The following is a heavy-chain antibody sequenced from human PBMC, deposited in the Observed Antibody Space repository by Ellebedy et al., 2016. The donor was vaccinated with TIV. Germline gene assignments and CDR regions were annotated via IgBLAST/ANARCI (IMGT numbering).Heavy chain of an antibody. CDR2: ITGGGGKT. V-gene: IGHV3-23*01. CDR3: AKDRYCSTISCYDAFDI. Sequence: GGSLRLSXAASGFTFNTYAMNWVRQAPGKGLEWVSAITGGGGKTYYADSVKGRFTISRDNSMNTLYLQMNSLRAEDTAVYYCAKDRYCSTISCYDAFDIWGQGTMVTVSP. CDR1: GFTFNTYA. J-gene: IGHJ3*02. D-gene: IGHD2-2*01.